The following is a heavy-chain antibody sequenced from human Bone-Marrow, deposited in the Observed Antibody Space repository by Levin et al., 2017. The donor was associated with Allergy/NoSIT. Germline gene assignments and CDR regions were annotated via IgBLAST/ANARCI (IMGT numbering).Heavy chain of an antibody. CDR3: ARTQQLTILGGGWLDS. CDR2: LSRSGAVT. D-gene: IGHD3-3*01. V-gene: IGHV3-23*01. J-gene: IGHJ5*01. Sequence: ETLSLTCAASGFTFSTYAMTWVRQTPGKGLEWVSALSRSGAVTYYADAVKGRFTISRDNSNNTLYLHMNSLTAEDTAVYYCARTQQLTILGGGWLDSWGQGALVTVSS. CDR1: GFTFSTYA.